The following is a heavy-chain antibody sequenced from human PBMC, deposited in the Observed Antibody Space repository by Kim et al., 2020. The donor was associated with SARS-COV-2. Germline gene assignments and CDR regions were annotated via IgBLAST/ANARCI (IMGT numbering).Heavy chain of an antibody. D-gene: IGHD6-13*01. V-gene: IGHV6-1*01. J-gene: IGHJ4*02. Sequence: YAVSVKSRITINPDTSKNQFSLQLNSVTPEDTAVYYCARSPGIAAAQFDYWGQGTLVTVSS. CDR3: ARSPGIAAAQFDY.